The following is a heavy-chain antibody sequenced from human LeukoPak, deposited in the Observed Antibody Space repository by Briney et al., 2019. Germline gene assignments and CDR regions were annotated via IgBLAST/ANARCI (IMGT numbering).Heavy chain of an antibody. CDR2: IYYSGST. J-gene: IGHJ4*02. V-gene: IGHV4-39*07. Sequence: PSETLSLTCTVSGGSISSSSYYWGWIRQPPGKGLEWIGSIYYSGSTYYNPSLKSRVTISVDTSKNQFSLKLSSVTAADTAVYYCARDVQGGDYWGQGTLVTVSS. CDR1: GGSISSSSYY. CDR3: ARDVQGGDY. D-gene: IGHD3-10*02.